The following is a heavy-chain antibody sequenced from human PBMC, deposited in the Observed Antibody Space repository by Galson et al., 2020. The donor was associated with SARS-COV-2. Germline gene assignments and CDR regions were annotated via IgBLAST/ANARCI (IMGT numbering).Heavy chain of an antibody. J-gene: IGHJ6*02. CDR3: ARDSGVEGIFGMVTIKGYYYGMDV. CDR1: GFSFSSYT. CDR2: YGTSRTYI. D-gene: IGHD3-3*01. Sequence: GGSLRLSCEASGFSFSSYTMNWVRQAPGKGLEWVSSYGTSRTYIFYADSVKGRFTITRDNAKNSLYLQINSLRVEDTAVYYCARDSGVEGIFGMVTIKGYYYGMDVWGQGTTVIVSS. V-gene: IGHV3-21*06.